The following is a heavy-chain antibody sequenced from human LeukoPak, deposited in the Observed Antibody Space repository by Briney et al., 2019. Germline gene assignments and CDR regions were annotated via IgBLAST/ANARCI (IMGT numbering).Heavy chain of an antibody. J-gene: IGHJ4*02. D-gene: IGHD2-2*02. CDR2: ISGSGGST. V-gene: IGHV3-23*01. CDR1: GFTFSSYA. Sequence: GGSLRLSCAASGFTFSSYAMSWVRQAPGKGLEWVSAISGSGGSTYYADSVKGRFTISRDNSKNTLYLQMNSLRAEDTAVYYCAKDSCSSTSCYRGLSGNYYFDYWGQGTLVTVSS. CDR3: AKDSCSSTSCYRGLSGNYYFDY.